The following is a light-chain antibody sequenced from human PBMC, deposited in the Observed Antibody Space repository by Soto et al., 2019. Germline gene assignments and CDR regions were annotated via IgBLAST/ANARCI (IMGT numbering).Light chain of an antibody. J-gene: IGKJ5*01. CDR1: RSIGNN. V-gene: IGKV1-39*01. Sequence: EIQVTQSPTYLSASVGERINITCRASRSIGNNLNWYQQRPGKAPQLLIYAASSLQSGVPSRFSGSSSGTDFTLTINGLQPEDFATYYCQQSFSPHIAFGQGTRL. CDR2: AAS. CDR3: QQSFSPHIA.